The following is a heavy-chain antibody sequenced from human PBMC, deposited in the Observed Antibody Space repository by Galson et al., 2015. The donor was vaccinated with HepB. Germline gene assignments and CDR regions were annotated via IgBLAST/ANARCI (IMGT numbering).Heavy chain of an antibody. D-gene: IGHD3-22*01. CDR2: INPSGGST. J-gene: IGHJ4*02. Sequence: SVKVSCKASGYTFTRYYMHWVRQAPGQGLEWMGIINPSGGSTSYAQKFQGRVTMTRDTSTSTVYMELSSLRSEDTAVYYCARDYYYDSSGYYSLDYWGQGTLVTVSS. CDR3: ARDYYYDSSGYYSLDY. V-gene: IGHV1-46*01. CDR1: GYTFTRYY.